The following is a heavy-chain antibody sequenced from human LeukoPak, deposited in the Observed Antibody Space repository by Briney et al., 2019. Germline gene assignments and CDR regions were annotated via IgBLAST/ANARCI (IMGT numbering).Heavy chain of an antibody. D-gene: IGHD6-19*01. V-gene: IGHV1-2*02. CDR3: ARWRGYASDWSGPFDD. CDR1: GYTFTGYY. Sequence: ASVKVSCKASGYTFTGYYMHWVRQAPGQGLEWMGWVDPKSGGTKYTQRFQGRVTMTSDTSISTGYMGLSRLRSDDTAVYFCARWRGYASDWSGPFDDWGQGTLVTVSS. J-gene: IGHJ4*02. CDR2: VDPKSGGT.